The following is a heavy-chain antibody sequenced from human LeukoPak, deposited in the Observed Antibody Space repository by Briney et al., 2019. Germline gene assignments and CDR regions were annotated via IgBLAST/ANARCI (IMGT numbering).Heavy chain of an antibody. Sequence: ASVKVSCKASGYTFTSYGISWVRQAPGQGLEWMGWISAYNGNTNYAQKLQGRVTMTTDTSTSTAYMELSSLRSEDTAVYYCATSAGENWFDPWGQGTLVTVSS. V-gene: IGHV1-18*01. D-gene: IGHD6-13*01. CDR2: ISAYNGNT. CDR1: GYTFTSYG. J-gene: IGHJ5*02. CDR3: ATSAGENWFDP.